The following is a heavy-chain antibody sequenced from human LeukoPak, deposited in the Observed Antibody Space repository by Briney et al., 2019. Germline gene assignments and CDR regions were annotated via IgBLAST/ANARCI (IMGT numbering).Heavy chain of an antibody. J-gene: IGHJ5*02. CDR1: GGTFSSYA. CDR3: ASSPVNCSSTSCYTWWFDP. CDR2: IIPIFGTA. V-gene: IGHV1-69*13. D-gene: IGHD2-2*02. Sequence: SVKVSCKASGGTFSSYAISWVRQAPGQGLEWMGGIIPIFGTANYAQKFQGRVTITADESTSTAYMELSSLRPEDTAVYYCASSPVNCSSTSCYTWWFDPWGQGTLVTVSS.